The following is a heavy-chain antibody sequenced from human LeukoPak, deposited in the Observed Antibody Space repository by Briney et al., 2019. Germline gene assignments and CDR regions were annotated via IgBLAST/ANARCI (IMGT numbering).Heavy chain of an antibody. D-gene: IGHD6-13*01. CDR2: INQDGDEK. Sequence: GGSLRLSCAASGFTFKNSWMSWVRQAPGKGLEWVANINQDGDEKYYVDSVKGRFTISRDDAQTSVYLQLSSLRPEDTAVYYCASQASSSWYGNWFDPWGQGILVTVSS. J-gene: IGHJ5*02. V-gene: IGHV3-7*01. CDR1: GFTFKNSW. CDR3: ASQASSSWYGNWFDP.